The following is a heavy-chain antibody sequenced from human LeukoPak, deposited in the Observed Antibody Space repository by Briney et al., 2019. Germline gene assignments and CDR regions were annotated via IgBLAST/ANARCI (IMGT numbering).Heavy chain of an antibody. J-gene: IGHJ4*02. V-gene: IGHV3-23*01. CDR3: AKDSVPATALDYFDY. CDR1: GFTFSSYA. D-gene: IGHD2-2*01. Sequence: GGSLRLSCAASGFTFSSYAMSWVRQAPGKGLEWVSAISGSGGSTYYADSVKGRFTISRDNSKNMLYLQMNSLRAEDTAVYYCAKDSVPATALDYFDYWGQGTLVTVSS. CDR2: ISGSGGST.